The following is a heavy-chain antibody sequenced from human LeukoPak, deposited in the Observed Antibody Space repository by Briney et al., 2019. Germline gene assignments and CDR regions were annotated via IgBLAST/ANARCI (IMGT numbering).Heavy chain of an antibody. V-gene: IGHV3-7*01. Sequence: GGSLRLFCAASGFNFSSCWMRWVRQAPGEGLEGVRNIKQDGCEKYYVDSVKGRFTISRDTAKNSLYLQMTSLRAEDTAVYYCATGIFGVVTIWGQGTLVTVSS. CDR1: GFNFSSCW. CDR3: ATGIFGVVTI. D-gene: IGHD3-3*01. CDR2: IKQDGCEK. J-gene: IGHJ4*02.